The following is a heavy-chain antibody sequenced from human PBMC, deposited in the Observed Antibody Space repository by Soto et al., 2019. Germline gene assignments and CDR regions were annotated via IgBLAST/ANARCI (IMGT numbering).Heavy chain of an antibody. CDR3: ARVSGVTMVRGTPPYFDY. J-gene: IGHJ4*02. V-gene: IGHV1-69*13. CDR2: IIPIFGTA. D-gene: IGHD3-10*01. Sequence: ASVKVSCKASGCTFSSYAISWVRQAPGQGLEWMGGIIPIFGTANYAQKFQGRVTITADESTSTAYMELSSLRSEDTAVYYCARVSGVTMVRGTPPYFDYWGQGTLVTVSS. CDR1: GCTFSSYA.